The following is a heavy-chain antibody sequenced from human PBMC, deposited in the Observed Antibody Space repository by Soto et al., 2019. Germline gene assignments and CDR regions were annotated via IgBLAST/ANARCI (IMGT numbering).Heavy chain of an antibody. J-gene: IGHJ4*02. CDR2: IIPIFGTP. CDR1: GGTFSRYA. CDR3: ARDRTGSLQTYYFDY. D-gene: IGHD3-10*01. Sequence: SVKVSCKACGGTFSRYAISWLRQAPEQGLEWLGGIIPIFGTPNYAQKFQGRVTITADESTSTAYMELSSLRSDDTAVYYCARDRTGSLQTYYFDYWGQGALVTVSS. V-gene: IGHV1-69*13.